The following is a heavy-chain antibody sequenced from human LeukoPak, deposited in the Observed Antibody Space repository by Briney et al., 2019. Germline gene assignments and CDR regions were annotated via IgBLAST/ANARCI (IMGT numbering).Heavy chain of an antibody. CDR3: AKRPSDYGDYVTYFDY. CDR2: ISDDGRNK. CDR1: GFSFISYG. Sequence: GGSLRLSCAASGFSFISYGMHWARQAPGKGLEWVGVISDDGRNKKYADSVKGRFTISRDNSKDNLYLQMNSLRDEDTAVYYCAKRPSDYGDYVTYFDYWGQGTLVTVSS. J-gene: IGHJ4*02. D-gene: IGHD4-17*01. V-gene: IGHV3-30*18.